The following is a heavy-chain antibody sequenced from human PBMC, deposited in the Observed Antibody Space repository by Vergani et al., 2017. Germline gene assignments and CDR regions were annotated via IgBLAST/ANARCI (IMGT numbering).Heavy chain of an antibody. CDR2: IWYDGSNK. J-gene: IGHJ4*02. Sequence: QVQLVESGGGVVQPGRSLTLSCAASGFTFSSYGMHWVRQAPGKGLEWVAVIWYDGSNKYYADSVKGRFTISRDNSKNTLYLQMNSLRAGDTAVYYCARRDSSSPALDCWGQGTLVTVSS. V-gene: IGHV3-33*01. CDR1: GFTFSSYG. CDR3: ARRDSSSPALDC. D-gene: IGHD6-6*01.